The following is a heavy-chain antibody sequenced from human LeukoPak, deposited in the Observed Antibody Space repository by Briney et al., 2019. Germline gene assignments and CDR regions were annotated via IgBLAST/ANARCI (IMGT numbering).Heavy chain of an antibody. V-gene: IGHV1-69*06. Sequence: ASVKVSCKASGGTFSSYAISWVRQAPGQGLEWMGGIIPIFGTANYAQKFQGRVTITADKSTSTAYMELSSLRSEDTAVYYCARTSILWFGELLGPARSAEDFDIWGQGTMVTVSS. CDR2: IIPIFGTA. D-gene: IGHD3-10*01. J-gene: IGHJ3*02. CDR3: ARTSILWFGELLGPARSAEDFDI. CDR1: GGTFSSYA.